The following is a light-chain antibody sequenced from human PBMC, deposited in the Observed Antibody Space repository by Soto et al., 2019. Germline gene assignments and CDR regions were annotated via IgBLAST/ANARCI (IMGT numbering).Light chain of an antibody. CDR3: QHYNSYPTWT. Sequence: DIQMTQSPSTLSASVGDRVSITCRASQSISSWLAWFQQKPGKAPKLLIYKESSLESGVPSRFSGSGSGTEFTLTISSLQPDDFATYYCQHYNSYPTWTFGQGTRVEI. J-gene: IGKJ1*01. CDR2: KES. V-gene: IGKV1-5*03. CDR1: QSISSW.